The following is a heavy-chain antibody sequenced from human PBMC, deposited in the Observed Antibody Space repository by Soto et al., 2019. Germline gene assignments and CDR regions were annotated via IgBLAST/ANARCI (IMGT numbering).Heavy chain of an antibody. D-gene: IGHD2-2*01. J-gene: IGHJ6*02. CDR2: ISGSGGST. CDR1: GFTFSSYA. Sequence: GGSLRLSCAASGFTFSSYAMSWVRQAPGKGLEWVSAISGSGGSTYYADSVKGRFTISRDNSKNTLYLQMNSLRAEDTAVYYCATLGYCSSTSCYDPINYYYYGMDVWGQGTTVTVSS. CDR3: ATLGYCSSTSCYDPINYYYYGMDV. V-gene: IGHV3-23*01.